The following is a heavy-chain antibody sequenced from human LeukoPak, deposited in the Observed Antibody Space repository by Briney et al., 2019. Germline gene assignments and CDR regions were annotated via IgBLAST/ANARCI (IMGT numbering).Heavy chain of an antibody. V-gene: IGHV3-9*03. Sequence: TGRSLRLSCAASGFTFDDYAMHWVWQAPGKGLEGVSGISWNSGSIGYADSVKGRFTISRDNAKNSLYLQMNSLRAEDMALYYCAKDSGYDYLGVFDIWGQGTMVTVSS. D-gene: IGHD5-12*01. CDR1: GFTFDDYA. CDR3: AKDSGYDYLGVFDI. J-gene: IGHJ3*02. CDR2: ISWNSGSI.